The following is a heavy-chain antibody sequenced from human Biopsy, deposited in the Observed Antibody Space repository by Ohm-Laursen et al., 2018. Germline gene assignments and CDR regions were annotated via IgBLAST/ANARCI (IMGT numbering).Heavy chain of an antibody. CDR3: ACAGYNPDWNFDL. Sequence: TLSLTCTVSGDSVTKYYWSWIRQPPGKGLEWIGHIYYSVMTNYNPSLKSRVTMSVNTSKKQFSLGLSSATAADTAVYFCACAGYNPDWNFDLWGRGTRVTVSS. CDR2: IYYSVMT. CDR1: GDSVTKYY. V-gene: IGHV4-59*02. D-gene: IGHD5-24*01. J-gene: IGHJ2*01.